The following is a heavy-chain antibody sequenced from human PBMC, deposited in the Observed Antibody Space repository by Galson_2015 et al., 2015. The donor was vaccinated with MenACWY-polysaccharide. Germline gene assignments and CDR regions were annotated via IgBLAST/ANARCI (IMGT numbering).Heavy chain of an antibody. Sequence: CAISGDSVSSDSAAWNWIRESPSRGLEWLGRTYYRSKWNNDYAVSVKSRITITPDTSNNQVSLQLLSVTSEDTGVYFCAREPKQLPAPYSYYFFMGVWGKGTAVTVSS. CDR1: GDSVSSDSAA. D-gene: IGHD2-2*01. V-gene: IGHV6-1*01. CDR3: AREPKQLPAPYSYYFFMGV. CDR2: TYYRSKWNN. J-gene: IGHJ6*03.